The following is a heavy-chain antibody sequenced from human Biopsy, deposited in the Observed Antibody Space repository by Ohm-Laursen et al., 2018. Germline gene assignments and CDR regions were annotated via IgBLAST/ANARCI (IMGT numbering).Heavy chain of an antibody. CDR3: ARSPGRDRMDV. CDR2: INVYSNKK. J-gene: IGHJ6*02. D-gene: IGHD1-14*01. CDR1: EFTFSGYS. Sequence: ETLSLTCAVSEFTFSGYSMNWVRQAPGRGLEWVSYINVYSNKKYYADSVKGRFIVSRDNDKNSLYLQMNSLRAEDTAVYHCARSPGRDRMDVWGQGTTVIVSS. V-gene: IGHV3-48*04.